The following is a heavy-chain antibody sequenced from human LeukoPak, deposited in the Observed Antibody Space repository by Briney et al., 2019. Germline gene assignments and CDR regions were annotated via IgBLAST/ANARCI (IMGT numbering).Heavy chain of an antibody. Sequence: PGGSLRLSCAASGFTFSSYAMSWVRQAPGKGLEWVSAISGSGGSTYYADSVKGRFTISRDNSKNTLYLQMNSLRAEDSAVYYCAKETTMIVVVITLDYWGQGTLVTVSS. V-gene: IGHV3-23*01. CDR3: AKETTMIVVVITLDY. J-gene: IGHJ4*02. D-gene: IGHD3-22*01. CDR2: ISGSGGST. CDR1: GFTFSSYA.